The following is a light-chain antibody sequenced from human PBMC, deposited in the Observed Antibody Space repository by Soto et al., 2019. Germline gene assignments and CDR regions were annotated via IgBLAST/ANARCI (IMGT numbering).Light chain of an antibody. J-gene: IGLJ2*01. CDR2: GNS. Sequence: QSVLTQPPSVSGAPGQRVTISCTGSSSNIGAGYDVHWYQQLPGTAPKLLIYGNSNRPSGVPDRFSGSKSGTSASLAITGLQAEDAADYYCHPYDSSLSVLFGGGTQLTVL. V-gene: IGLV1-40*01. CDR3: HPYDSSLSVL. CDR1: SSNIGAGYD.